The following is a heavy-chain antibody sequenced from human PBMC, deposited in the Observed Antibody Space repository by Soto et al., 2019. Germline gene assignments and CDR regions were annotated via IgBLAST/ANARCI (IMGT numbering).Heavy chain of an antibody. CDR2: IYSSGNT. J-gene: IGHJ5*02. V-gene: IGHV4-4*07. CDR1: GGTIIGSY. D-gene: IGHD3-3*01. Sequence: LSLTCSVSGGTIIGSYWTWIRQPAGKGLEWIGRIYSSGNTKYNPSLQSRVTMSLDTSNNQFSLRLTSVTAADTAVYYCARGQRFSDWFDPWGQGTLVTVSS. CDR3: ARGQRFSDWFDP.